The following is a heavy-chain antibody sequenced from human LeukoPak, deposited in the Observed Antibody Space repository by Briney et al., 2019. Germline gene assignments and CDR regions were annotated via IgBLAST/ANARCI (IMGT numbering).Heavy chain of an antibody. D-gene: IGHD3-3*01. CDR2: IRYDGTIK. V-gene: IGHV3-30*02. CDR1: GFTFSGCG. Sequence: PGGSLRLSCAASGFTFSGCGMYWVRQAPGKGLEWVAFIRYDGTIKYYTESVKGRFTISRDNSKNTLFLQMDSLRPEDTAVYYCATWAATILGTDCWGQGTLVTVSS. CDR3: ATWAATILGTDC. J-gene: IGHJ4*02.